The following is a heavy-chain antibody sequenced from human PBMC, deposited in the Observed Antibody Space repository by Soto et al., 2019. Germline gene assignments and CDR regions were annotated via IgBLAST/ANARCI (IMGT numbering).Heavy chain of an antibody. CDR1: GGSFSGYY. J-gene: IGHJ5*02. Sequence: PSETLSLTCAVYGGSFSGYYWSWIRQPPEKGLEWIGEINHSGSTNYNPSLKSRVTISVDTSKNQFSLKLSSVTAADTAVYYCATRIAAAGTGGWFDPWGQGTLVTVSS. D-gene: IGHD6-13*01. CDR3: ATRIAAAGTGGWFDP. V-gene: IGHV4-34*01. CDR2: INHSGST.